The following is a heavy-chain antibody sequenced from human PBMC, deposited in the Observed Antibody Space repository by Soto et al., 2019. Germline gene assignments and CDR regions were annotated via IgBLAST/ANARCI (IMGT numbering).Heavy chain of an antibody. CDR3: ARGLGVRGAYGMDV. CDR1: GFPLSNARMG. J-gene: IGHJ6*02. CDR2: IFSNDEK. D-gene: IGHD3-10*01. V-gene: IGHV2-26*01. Sequence: QVTLKESGPVLVKPTETLTLTCTVSGFPLSNARMGVSWIRQPPGKALEWLAHIFSNDEKSYSTSLKSRLTISKDTSKSQVVLTMTNMDPVDTATYCCARGLGVRGAYGMDVWGQGTTVTVSS.